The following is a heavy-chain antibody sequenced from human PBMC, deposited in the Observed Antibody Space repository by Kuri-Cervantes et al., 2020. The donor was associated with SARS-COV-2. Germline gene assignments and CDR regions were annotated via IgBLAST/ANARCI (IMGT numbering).Heavy chain of an antibody. J-gene: IGHJ4*02. CDR1: GDTFRSYP. CDR3: ARGTVTAIDY. Sequence: ASVKVSCKASGDTFRSYPISWVRQAPGQGLEWMGVIVPMFGTTNYAQKFQGRVTMTRNTSISTAYMELSSLRSEDTAVYYCARGTVTAIDYWGQGNLVNGAS. D-gene: IGHD2-21*02. V-gene: IGHV1-8*02. CDR2: IVPMFGTT.